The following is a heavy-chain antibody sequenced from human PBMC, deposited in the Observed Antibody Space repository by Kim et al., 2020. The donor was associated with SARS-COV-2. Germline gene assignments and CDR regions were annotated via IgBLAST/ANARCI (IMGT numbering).Heavy chain of an antibody. CDR2: ISSSSSYI. V-gene: IGHV3-21*01. CDR3: ANGYCSSTSCQRDAFDI. D-gene: IGHD2-2*01. Sequence: GGSLRLSCAASGFTFSSYSMNWVRQAPGKGLEWVSSISSSSSYIYYADSVKGRFTISRDNAKNSLYLQMNSLRAEDTAVYYCANGYCSSTSCQRDAFDIWGQGTMVTVSS. J-gene: IGHJ3*02. CDR1: GFTFSSYS.